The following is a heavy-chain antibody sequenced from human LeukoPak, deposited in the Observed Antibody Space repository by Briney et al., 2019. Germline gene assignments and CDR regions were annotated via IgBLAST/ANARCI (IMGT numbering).Heavy chain of an antibody. D-gene: IGHD4-17*01. CDR3: VRGVYGDYDQFDY. J-gene: IGHJ4*02. V-gene: IGHV4-39*07. CDR1: GGSISSSSYY. CDR2: IYYSGST. Sequence: SETLSLTCTVSGGSISSSSYYWGWIRQPPGKGLEWIGSIYYSGSTYYNPSLKSRVTISVDTSKNQFSLKLSSVTAADTAVYYCVRGVYGDYDQFDYWGQGTLVTVSS.